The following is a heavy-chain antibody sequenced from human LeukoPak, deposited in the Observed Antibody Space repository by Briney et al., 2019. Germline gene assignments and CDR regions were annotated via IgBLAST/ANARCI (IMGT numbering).Heavy chain of an antibody. CDR3: ASPVEMATYDAFDI. V-gene: IGHV3-21*01. Sequence: PGGSLRLSCAASGFTFSSYWMSWVRQAPGKGLEWVSSISSSSSYIYYADSVKGRFTISRDNAKNSLYLQMNSLRAEDTAVYYCASPVEMATYDAFDIWGQGTMVTVSS. CDR1: GFTFSSYW. CDR2: ISSSSSYI. D-gene: IGHD5-24*01. J-gene: IGHJ3*02.